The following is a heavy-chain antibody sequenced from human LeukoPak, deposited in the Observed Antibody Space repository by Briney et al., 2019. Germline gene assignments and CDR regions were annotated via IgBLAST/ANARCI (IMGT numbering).Heavy chain of an antibody. V-gene: IGHV3-23*01. D-gene: IGHD1-26*01. CDR3: AKDLDGIVGATEIDY. CDR2: ISGSGGST. J-gene: IGHJ4*02. CDR1: GFTFSSYA. Sequence: GGSLRLSCAASGFTFSSYAMSWVRQAPGKGLEWVSAISGSGGSTYYADSVKGRFTISRDNSKNTLYLQMNSLRAEDTAVYYCAKDLDGIVGATEIDYWGQGTLVTVSS.